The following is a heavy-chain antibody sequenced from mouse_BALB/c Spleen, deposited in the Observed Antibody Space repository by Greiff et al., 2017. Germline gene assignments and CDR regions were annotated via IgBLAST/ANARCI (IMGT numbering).Heavy chain of an antibody. D-gene: IGHD2-4*01. CDR3: ARLGYYDYDGYAMDY. Sequence: DVHLVESGGGLVKPGGSLKLSCAASGFTFSSYAMSWVRQTPEKRLEWVATISSGGSYTYYPDSVKGRFTISRDNAKNTLYLQMSSLKSEDTAMYYCARLGYYDYDGYAMDYWGQGTSVTVSS. CDR2: ISSGGSYT. V-gene: IGHV5-9-3*01. J-gene: IGHJ4*01. CDR1: GFTFSSYA.